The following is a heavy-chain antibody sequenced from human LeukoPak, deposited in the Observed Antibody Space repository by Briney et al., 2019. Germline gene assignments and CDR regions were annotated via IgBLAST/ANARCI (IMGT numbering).Heavy chain of an antibody. D-gene: IGHD3-22*01. V-gene: IGHV1-2*02. CDR1: GYTFTGYY. J-gene: IGHJ4*02. Sequence: ASVKVSCKASGYTFTGYYMHWVRQAPGQGLEWMGWINPNSGGTNYAQKFQGRVTMTRDTSISTAYMELSSLRSEDTAVYYCARVPRPYYYDSSGYPTPFDYWGQGTLVTVSS. CDR3: ARVPRPYYYDSSGYPTPFDY. CDR2: INPNSGGT.